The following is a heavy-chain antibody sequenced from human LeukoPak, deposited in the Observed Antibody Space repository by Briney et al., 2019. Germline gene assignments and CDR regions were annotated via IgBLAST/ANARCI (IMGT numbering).Heavy chain of an antibody. Sequence: SETLSLTCTVSGGSISSSSYYWGWIRQPPGKGLEWIGMILYSGRTYYNTSLKSRVTMDVDTSKDRFSLKLTSVSAADTAVYYCARLPVYSSGWQADFWGQGTLVTVSS. V-gene: IGHV4-39*01. CDR1: GGSISSSSYY. CDR3: ARLPVYSSGWQADF. D-gene: IGHD6-19*01. J-gene: IGHJ4*02. CDR2: ILYSGRT.